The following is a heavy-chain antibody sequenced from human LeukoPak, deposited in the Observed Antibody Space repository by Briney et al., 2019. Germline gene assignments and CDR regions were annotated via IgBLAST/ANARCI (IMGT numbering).Heavy chain of an antibody. D-gene: IGHD3-9*01. CDR1: GGSISSSSYY. CDR2: IYYSGST. Sequence: SETLSLTCTVSGGSISSSSYYWGWIRQPPGKGLEWIGSIYYSGSTYYNPSLKSRVTISVDTSKNQFSLNLSSVTAADTAVYYCARDGTDILTGYYRNAFDIWGQGTMVTVSS. J-gene: IGHJ3*02. V-gene: IGHV4-39*07. CDR3: ARDGTDILTGYYRNAFDI.